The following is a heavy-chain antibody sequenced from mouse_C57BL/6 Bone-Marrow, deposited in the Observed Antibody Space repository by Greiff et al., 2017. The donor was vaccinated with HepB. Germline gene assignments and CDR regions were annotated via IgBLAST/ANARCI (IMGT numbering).Heavy chain of an antibody. J-gene: IGHJ4*01. CDR2: ISSGSSTI. CDR1: GFTFSDYG. CDR3: AIYYDYDDAMDY. D-gene: IGHD2-4*01. V-gene: IGHV5-17*01. Sequence: EVKLMESGGGLVKPGGSLKLSCAASGFTFSDYGMHWVRQAPEKGLEWVAYISSGSSTIYYADTVKGRFTISRDNAKNTLFLQMTSLRSEDTAMYYCAIYYDYDDAMDYWGQGTSVTVSS.